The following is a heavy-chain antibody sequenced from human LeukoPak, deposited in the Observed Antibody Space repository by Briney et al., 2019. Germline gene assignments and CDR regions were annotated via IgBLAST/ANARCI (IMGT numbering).Heavy chain of an antibody. CDR2: IYLGDSAP. J-gene: IGHJ6*04. CDR1: CDFTISYW. V-gene: IGHV5-51*01. D-gene: IGHD1-26*01. CDR3: ARHRVATADGMDV. Sequence: GEALKISCNASCDFTISYWNVWRRRMPREHLEEMGIIYLGDSAPTYSPSFQGQVTISADKYISTAYLQWSSLKASDTAIYYCARHRVATADGMDVWGKGTTVTVSS.